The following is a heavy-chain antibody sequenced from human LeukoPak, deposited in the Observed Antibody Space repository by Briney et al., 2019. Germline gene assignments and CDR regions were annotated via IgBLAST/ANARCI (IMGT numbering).Heavy chain of an antibody. V-gene: IGHV3-48*03. J-gene: IGHJ4*02. CDR3: ARAYTFGGVIVAFDY. D-gene: IGHD3-16*02. CDR2: ISSSGSTI. Sequence: PGRSLRLSCAASGLTFRSYEMNWVRQAPGKALEWVSYISSSGSTIYYADSVKGRFTISRDNAKNSLYLQMNSLRAEDTAVYYCARAYTFGGVIVAFDYWGQGTLVTVSS. CDR1: GLTFRSYE.